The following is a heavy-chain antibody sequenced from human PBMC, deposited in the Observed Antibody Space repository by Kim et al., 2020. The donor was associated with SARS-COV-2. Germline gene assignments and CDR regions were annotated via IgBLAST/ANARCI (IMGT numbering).Heavy chain of an antibody. D-gene: IGHD6-19*01. V-gene: IGHV5-10-1*01. CDR1: GYSFTSYW. J-gene: IGHJ3*02. CDR2: INPTDSYT. CDR3: ARHLPSSGWCEFPFDI. Sequence: GESLKISCKGSGYSFTSYWISWVRQMPGKGLEWMGRINPTDSYTNYSPSFQGHVTISADKSISTAYLQWSSLKASDTAMYYCARHLPSSGWCEFPFDIWGQGTMVTVSS.